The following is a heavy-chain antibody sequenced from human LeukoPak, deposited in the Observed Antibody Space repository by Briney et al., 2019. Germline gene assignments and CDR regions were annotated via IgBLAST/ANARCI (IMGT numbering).Heavy chain of an antibody. D-gene: IGHD3-10*01. CDR3: ARDYYGSGSYYNPLPNYGMDV. CDR2: ISSSGSTI. J-gene: IGHJ6*02. CDR1: GFTFSSYE. Sequence: GGSLRLSCAASGFTFSSYEMNWVRQAPGKGLEWVSYISSSGSTIYYADPVKGRFTISRDNAKNSLYLQMNSLRAEDTAVYYCARDYYGSGSYYNPLPNYGMDVWGQGTTVTVSS. V-gene: IGHV3-48*03.